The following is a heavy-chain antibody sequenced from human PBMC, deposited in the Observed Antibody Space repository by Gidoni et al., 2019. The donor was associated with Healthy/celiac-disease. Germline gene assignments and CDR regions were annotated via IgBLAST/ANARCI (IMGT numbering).Heavy chain of an antibody. D-gene: IGHD6-19*01. CDR3: ARRGGSSGWYREYYFDY. CDR2: INHSGST. Sequence: QVQLQQWGAGLLQPSETLSLTCAVYGGSFSGYYWRWIRQPPGKGLEWIGEINHSGSTNYNPSLKSRVTISVDTSKNQFSLKLSSVTAADTAVYYCARRGGSSGWYREYYFDYWGQGTLVTVSS. V-gene: IGHV4-34*01. J-gene: IGHJ4*02. CDR1: GGSFSGYY.